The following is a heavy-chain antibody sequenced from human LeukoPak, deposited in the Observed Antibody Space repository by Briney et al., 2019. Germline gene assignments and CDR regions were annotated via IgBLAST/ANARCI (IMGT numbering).Heavy chain of an antibody. V-gene: IGHV4-34*01. CDR2: INHSGST. CDR3: AREKIGTGTVLGKDYYYMDV. J-gene: IGHJ6*03. CDR1: GGSFSGYY. D-gene: IGHD3-16*01. Sequence: PSETLSLTCAAYGGSFSGYYWSWIRQPPGKGLEWIGEINHSGSTNYNPSLKSRVTISVDTSKNQFSLKLSSVTAADTAMYYCAREKIGTGTVLGKDYYYMDVWGKGTTVTVSS.